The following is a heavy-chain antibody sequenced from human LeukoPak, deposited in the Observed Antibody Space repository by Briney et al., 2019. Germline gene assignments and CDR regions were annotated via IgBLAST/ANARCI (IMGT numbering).Heavy chain of an antibody. D-gene: IGHD1-1*01. CDR2: ISYDGSNK. V-gene: IGHV3-30*18. CDR3: AKVNHIWNDVPIFDY. Sequence: GGSLRLSCAASGFTFSSYGMHWVRQAPGKGLEWVAVISYDGSNKYYADSVKGRFTISRDNSKNTLYLQMNSLRVEDTAVYYCAKVNHIWNDVPIFDYWGQGTLVTVSS. J-gene: IGHJ4*02. CDR1: GFTFSSYG.